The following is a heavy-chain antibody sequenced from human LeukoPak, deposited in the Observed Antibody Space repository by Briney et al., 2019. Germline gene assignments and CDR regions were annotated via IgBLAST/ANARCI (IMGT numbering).Heavy chain of an antibody. CDR2: IKGDGSEK. CDR1: GFTFSAYW. V-gene: IGHV3-7*04. D-gene: IGHD6-13*01. CDR3: AKDWGYGEAGIDF. J-gene: IGHJ4*02. Sequence: GGSLRLSCAASGFTFSAYWMSWVRHAPRKGLERVAIIKGDGSEKAYVDSVKGRFSISRDNAENSLYLQMGSLRAEDTAVYYCAKDWGYGEAGIDFWGQGTLVTVSS.